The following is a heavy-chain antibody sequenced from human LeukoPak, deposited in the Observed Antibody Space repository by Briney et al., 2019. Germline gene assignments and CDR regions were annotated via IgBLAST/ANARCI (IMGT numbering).Heavy chain of an antibody. J-gene: IGHJ4*02. V-gene: IGHV3-30*18. Sequence: SGGSLRLSCAASGFTFSSYGVHWVRQAPGKGLEWVAVISYDGSNKYYADSVKGRFTISRDNSKNTLYLQMNSLRAEDTAVYYCAKDRTYYYGSGNYYWGQGTLVTVSS. D-gene: IGHD3-10*01. CDR1: GFTFSSYG. CDR2: ISYDGSNK. CDR3: AKDRTYYYGSGNYY.